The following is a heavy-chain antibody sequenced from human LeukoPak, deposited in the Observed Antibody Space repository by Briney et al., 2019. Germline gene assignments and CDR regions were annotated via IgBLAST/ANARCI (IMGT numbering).Heavy chain of an antibody. D-gene: IGHD1-7*01. CDR2: INPNSGGT. J-gene: IGHJ4*02. CDR3: AKLLAPVY. Sequence: VASVKVSCKASGYSFTAYYMYWVRQAPGQGLEWVGWINPNSGGTNYAQKFQGRVTMTRDTSINTAYMELSRLTSDDTAVYYCAKLLAPVYWGQGTLVTVSS. CDR1: GYSFTAYY. V-gene: IGHV1-2*02.